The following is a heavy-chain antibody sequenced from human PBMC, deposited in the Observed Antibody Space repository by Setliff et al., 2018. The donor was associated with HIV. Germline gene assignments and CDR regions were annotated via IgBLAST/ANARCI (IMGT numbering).Heavy chain of an antibody. V-gene: IGHV1-2*02. D-gene: IGHD3-22*01. CDR2: INPHSGGT. Sequence: ASVKVSCKASGFTFTGYYLHWVRQAPGQGLEWMGWINPHSGGTNYAQNFHGRVTMTRDTSISTAYMELSSLRSEDTAVYYCARNRVPDSDYYYMDVWGKGTTVTVSS. CDR1: GFTFTGYY. J-gene: IGHJ6*03. CDR3: ARNRVPDSDYYYMDV.